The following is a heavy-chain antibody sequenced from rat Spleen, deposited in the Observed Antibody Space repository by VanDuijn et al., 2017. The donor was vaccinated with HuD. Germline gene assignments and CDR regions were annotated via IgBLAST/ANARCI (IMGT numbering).Heavy chain of an antibody. V-gene: IGHV5-20*01. CDR2: ISSDGRRN. Sequence: EVQLVESDGGLVQPGRSLKLSCAASGFTFSDYYMAWVRQAPTKGLEWVATISSDGRRNYYRDSVKGRFTISRDNAKTSLYLQMDSLRSADTASYYCTTALYVMDAWGQGASVTVSS. CDR1: GFTFSDYY. J-gene: IGHJ4*01. CDR3: TTALYVMDA.